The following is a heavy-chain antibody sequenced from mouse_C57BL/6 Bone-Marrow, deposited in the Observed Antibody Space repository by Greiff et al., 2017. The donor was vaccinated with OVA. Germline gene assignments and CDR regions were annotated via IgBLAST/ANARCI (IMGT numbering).Heavy chain of an antibody. D-gene: IGHD1-1*01. CDR3: ATYGSSLYYFDY. V-gene: IGHV1-82*01. J-gene: IGHJ2*01. CDR2: IYPGDGDT. CDR1: GYAFSSSW. Sequence: VQLQQSGPELVKPGASVKISCKASGYAFSSSWMNGVKQRPGKGLEWIGRIYPGDGDTNYNGKFKGKAKLTAVKSSSSAYMQLSRLTSEESAVYVCATYGSSLYYFDYWGQGTTLTVSS.